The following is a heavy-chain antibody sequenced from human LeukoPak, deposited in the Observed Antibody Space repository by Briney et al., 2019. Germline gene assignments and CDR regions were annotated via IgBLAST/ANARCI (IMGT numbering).Heavy chain of an antibody. Sequence: SSVKVSCKASGGTFISYAISWVRQAPGQGLEWMGGIIPIFGTANYAQKFQGRVTITADESTSTAYMELSSLRSEDTAVYYCARALNYDILPGLPAYFDYWGQGTLVTVSS. D-gene: IGHD3-9*01. CDR3: ARALNYDILPGLPAYFDY. V-gene: IGHV1-69*13. J-gene: IGHJ4*02. CDR1: GGTFISYA. CDR2: IIPIFGTA.